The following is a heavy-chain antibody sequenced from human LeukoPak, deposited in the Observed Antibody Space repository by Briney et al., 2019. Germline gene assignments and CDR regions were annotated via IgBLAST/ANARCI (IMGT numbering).Heavy chain of an antibody. CDR1: GITFSSYG. CDR3: AKDALDYGGAFGS. J-gene: IGHJ4*02. V-gene: IGHV3-30*18. Sequence: GGSLRLSCAAPGITFSSYGMNWVRQAPGKGLEWVAVISYDGSNQYYADSVKGRFTISRDNSKNTLYLQMNSLRAEDTAVYYCAKDALDYGGAFGSWGQGTLVTVSS. CDR2: ISYDGSNQ. D-gene: IGHD4-17*01.